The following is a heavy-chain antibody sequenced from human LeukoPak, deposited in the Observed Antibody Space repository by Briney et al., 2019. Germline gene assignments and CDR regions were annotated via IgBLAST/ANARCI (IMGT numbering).Heavy chain of an antibody. J-gene: IGHJ4*02. CDR1: GYTFTSYG. CDR3: ARVVDPGATNPSFFDH. Sequence: RASVKVSCKASGYTFTSYGISWVRQAPGQGLGWMGWISAYNGNTNYAQKLQGRVTMTTDTSTSTAYMELRSLRSDDTAVYYCARVVDPGATNPSFFDHWGQGTLVTVSS. D-gene: IGHD1-26*01. CDR2: ISAYNGNT. V-gene: IGHV1-18*01.